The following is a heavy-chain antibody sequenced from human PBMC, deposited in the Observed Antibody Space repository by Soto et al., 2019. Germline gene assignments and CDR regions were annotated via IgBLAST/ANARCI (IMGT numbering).Heavy chain of an antibody. Sequence: SETLSLTCTVSGGSISSYYWSWIRQPPGKGLEWIGYIYYSGSTNYNPSLKSRVTISVDTSKNQFSLKLSSVTAADTAVYYCARLHMGEMATIDYWGQGTLVTVSS. CDR2: IYYSGST. J-gene: IGHJ4*02. V-gene: IGHV4-59*08. CDR1: GGSISSYY. D-gene: IGHD5-12*01. CDR3: ARLHMGEMATIDY.